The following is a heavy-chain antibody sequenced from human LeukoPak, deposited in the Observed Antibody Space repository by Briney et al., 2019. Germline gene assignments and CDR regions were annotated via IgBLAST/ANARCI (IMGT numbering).Heavy chain of an antibody. CDR2: ICGCGTYT. V-gene: IGHV3-23*01. CDR3: AKGKYSSSWYFDY. CDR1: GFTFSVYA. Sequence: GGSLRLSCASSGFTFSVYAMTGVREAPGGGVVWVSAICGCGTYTYYSDSVKGRFTISRDNSKNTLYLQTNNLRAEDTAVYYCAKGKYSSSWYFDYWGQGTLVTVSS. D-gene: IGHD6-13*01. J-gene: IGHJ4*02.